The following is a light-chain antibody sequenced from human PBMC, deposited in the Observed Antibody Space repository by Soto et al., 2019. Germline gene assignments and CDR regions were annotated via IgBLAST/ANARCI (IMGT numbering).Light chain of an antibody. CDR2: EVS. Sequence: QSVLTQPASVSGSPGQSITISCTGTSSDVGDYNYVSWYQQVPGKAPKVMIYEVSNRPSGVSNRSSGSKSGITASLTISGLQAEDEADYYCSSYTSSSTYVFGTGTKVTVL. J-gene: IGLJ1*01. CDR3: SSYTSSSTYV. CDR1: SSDVGDYNY. V-gene: IGLV2-14*01.